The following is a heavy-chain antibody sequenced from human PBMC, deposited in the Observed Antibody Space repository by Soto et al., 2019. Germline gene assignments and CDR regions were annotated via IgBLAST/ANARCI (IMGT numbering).Heavy chain of an antibody. J-gene: IGHJ6*02. CDR1: GLTISNAW. CDR2: IKTNTEGGTT. V-gene: IGHV3-15*07. Sequence: VQLVESGGGFIYPGGSLRLPCAASGLTISNAWMNWVRQAPGKGLEWVGRIKTNTEGGTTDYAAAVKGRFTVSRDDSKNTLYLQMNSLRTEDTAVYYCTTGSVEGVWGQGTTVTVSS. D-gene: IGHD2-15*01. CDR3: TTGSVEGV.